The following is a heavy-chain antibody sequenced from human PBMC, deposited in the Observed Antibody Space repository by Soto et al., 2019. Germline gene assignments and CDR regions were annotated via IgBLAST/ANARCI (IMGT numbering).Heavy chain of an antibody. J-gene: IGHJ4*02. CDR2: IYWDDDK. V-gene: IGHV2-5*02. D-gene: IGHD6-13*01. CDR3: AHPGNKAAAGYYFDY. CDR1: GFSLSTSGVH. Sequence: SGPTLVNPTQTLTLTCTFSGFSLSTSGVHVGWIRQPPGKALEWLGLIYWDDDKRYSPFLKSRLIITKDTSKDQVVLTLTNVDPVDTATYCCAHPGNKAAAGYYFDYWGQGILVTVSS.